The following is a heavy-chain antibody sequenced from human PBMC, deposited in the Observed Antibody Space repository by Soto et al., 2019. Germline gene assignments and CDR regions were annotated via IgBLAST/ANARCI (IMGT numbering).Heavy chain of an antibody. V-gene: IGHV1-69*04. Sequence: QVQLVQSGAEVKKPGSSVKVSCTASGDTFSNHTISWVRQAPGQGLEWMGRIIPILGVANYAQKFLGRVTITADKSTTTAYMELSSLRSADTAVYYCARVAEMGTVTEGYDYYMDVWGKGTTVTVSS. CDR1: GDTFSNHT. CDR3: ARVAEMGTVTEGYDYYMDV. D-gene: IGHD4-17*01. J-gene: IGHJ6*03. CDR2: IIPILGVA.